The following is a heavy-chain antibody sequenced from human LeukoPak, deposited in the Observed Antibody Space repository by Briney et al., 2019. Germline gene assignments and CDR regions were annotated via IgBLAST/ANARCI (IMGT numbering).Heavy chain of an antibody. CDR3: ARDTPRPPHFDY. Sequence: ASVKVSCKASGYTFTGYYMHWVRQAPGQGLEWMGWINPNSGGTNYAQKFQGRVTMTRNTSISTAYMELSRLRSDDTAVYYCARDTPRPPHFDYWGQGTLVTVSS. CDR2: INPNSGGT. V-gene: IGHV1-2*02. J-gene: IGHJ4*02. CDR1: GYTFTGYY.